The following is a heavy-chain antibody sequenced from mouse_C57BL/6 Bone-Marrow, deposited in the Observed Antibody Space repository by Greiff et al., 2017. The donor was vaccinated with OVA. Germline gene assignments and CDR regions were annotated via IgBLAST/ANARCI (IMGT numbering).Heavy chain of an antibody. CDR3: AREGTWYFDV. J-gene: IGHJ1*03. V-gene: IGHV5-6*01. CDR2: ISSGGSYT. CDR1: GFTFSSYG. D-gene: IGHD3-3*01. Sequence: EVQVVESGGDLVKPGGSLKLSCAASGFTFSSYGMSWVRQTPDKRLEWVATISSGGSYTYYPDSVKGRFTISRDNAKNTLYLQMSSLKSEDTAMYYCAREGTWYFDVWGTGTTVTVSS.